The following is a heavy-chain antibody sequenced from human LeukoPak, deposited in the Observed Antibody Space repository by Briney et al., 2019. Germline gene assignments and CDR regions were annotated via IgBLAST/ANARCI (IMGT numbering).Heavy chain of an antibody. CDR1: GFTFSSYA. D-gene: IGHD7-27*01. Sequence: PGRSLRLSCAASGFTFSSYAMHWVRQAPGKGLEWVAVISYDGSNKYYADSVKGRFTISRDNSKNTLYLQMNSLRAEDTAVYYCALGRGDYRGQGTLVTVSS. CDR3: ALGRGDY. CDR2: ISYDGSNK. J-gene: IGHJ4*02. V-gene: IGHV3-30-3*01.